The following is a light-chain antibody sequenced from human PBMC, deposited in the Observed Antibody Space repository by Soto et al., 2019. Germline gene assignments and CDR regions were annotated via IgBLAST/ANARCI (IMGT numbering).Light chain of an antibody. V-gene: IGKV3-20*01. Sequence: EIVLTQSPGTLSLSPGERATLSCRASQSVSSSYLAWYQQKPGRAPRLLIYAPSSRATGIPDRFSGSGSGTDFTLTISRLEPEDFAVYYCQQYGSSPQTFGQGTKVEIK. CDR2: APS. CDR3: QQYGSSPQT. CDR1: QSVSSSY. J-gene: IGKJ1*01.